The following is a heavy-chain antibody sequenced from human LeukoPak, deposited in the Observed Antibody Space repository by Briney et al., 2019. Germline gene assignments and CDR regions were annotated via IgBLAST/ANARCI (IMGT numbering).Heavy chain of an antibody. V-gene: IGHV4-59*01. Sequence: PSETLSLTCTVSGGSISSYYWSWIRQPPGKGLEWIGYIYYSGSTNYNPSLKSRVTISVDTSKNQFSLKLSSVTAADTAVYYFAXXXXXEWXPDDDAFDIWGQGTMVTVSS. J-gene: IGHJ3*02. CDR1: GGSISSYY. D-gene: IGHD5-12*01. CDR2: IYYSGST. CDR3: AXXXXXEWXPDDDAFDI.